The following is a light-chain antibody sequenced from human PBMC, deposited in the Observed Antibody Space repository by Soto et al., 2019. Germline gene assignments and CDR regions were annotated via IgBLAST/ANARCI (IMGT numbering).Light chain of an antibody. CDR1: SSDVGGYNF. Sequence: QSVLTQPPSASGSPGQSVTISCTGTSSDVGGYNFVSWYQQHPGKAPKFMIYEVSKRPSGVPDRFSASKSGNTASLTISGLQAEDEADYYCSSYAGSNNFVVFGGGTKLTVL. J-gene: IGLJ2*01. CDR2: EVS. CDR3: SSYAGSNNFVV. V-gene: IGLV2-8*01.